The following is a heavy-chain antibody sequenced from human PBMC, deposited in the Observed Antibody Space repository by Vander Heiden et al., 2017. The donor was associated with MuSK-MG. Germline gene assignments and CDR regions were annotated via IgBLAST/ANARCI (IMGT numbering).Heavy chain of an antibody. Sequence: QVQLVQSGAEVKKPGSSVKVSCKASGGTFRRDAISLVRHDPGQGLEWMGRIIHILGIANYAQKFQGRVTITADKSTSTAYMELSSLRSEDTAVYYCASDRGGTYYYGSGSDYWGQGTLVTVSS. D-gene: IGHD3-10*01. CDR2: IIHILGIA. CDR1: GGTFRRDA. CDR3: ASDRGGTYYYGSGSDY. V-gene: IGHV1-69*04. J-gene: IGHJ4*02.